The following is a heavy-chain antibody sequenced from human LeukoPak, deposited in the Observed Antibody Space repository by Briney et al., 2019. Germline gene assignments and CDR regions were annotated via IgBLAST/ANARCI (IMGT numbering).Heavy chain of an antibody. CDR1: GFTFSSYW. Sequence: GGSLRLSCAASGFTFSSYWMHWVRQAPGKGLEWVSVIYSGGSTYYADSVKGRFTISRDNSKNTLYLQMNSLRAEDTAVYYCARMYSSSWRYYYYGMDVWGQGTTVTVSS. D-gene: IGHD6-13*01. CDR2: IYSGGST. CDR3: ARMYSSSWRYYYYGMDV. V-gene: IGHV3-66*01. J-gene: IGHJ6*02.